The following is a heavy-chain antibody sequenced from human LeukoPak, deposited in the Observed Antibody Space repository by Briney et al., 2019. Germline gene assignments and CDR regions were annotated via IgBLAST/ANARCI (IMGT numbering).Heavy chain of an antibody. V-gene: IGHV1-46*01. Sequence: ASVKVSCKASGYTFTGYYLHWVRQAPGQRLEWMSIINPSGASTSYEQNFQGRVTMTSNTSTSRVYMELSSLRSEDTAVYYWARGIVTAAGTGGWYFDYCGQGTLVTVSS. J-gene: IGHJ4*02. CDR1: GYTFTGYY. CDR2: INPSGAST. D-gene: IGHD6-13*01. CDR3: ARGIVTAAGTGGWYFDY.